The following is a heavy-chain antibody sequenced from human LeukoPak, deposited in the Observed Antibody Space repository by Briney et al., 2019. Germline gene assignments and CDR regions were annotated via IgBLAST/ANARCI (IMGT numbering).Heavy chain of an antibody. D-gene: IGHD3-16*01. CDR3: ARLDGAWGYFDY. CDR2: IYHSGST. J-gene: IGHJ4*02. CDR1: GGSISSDAYY. Sequence: SETLSLTCTVSGGSISSDAYYWGWIRQPPKKGLEWIGTIYHSGSTYLNPSLRSRLTISVDMSKNQFSLNLSSVTAADTAVYYCARLDGAWGYFDYWGQGTLVTVCS. V-gene: IGHV4-39*01.